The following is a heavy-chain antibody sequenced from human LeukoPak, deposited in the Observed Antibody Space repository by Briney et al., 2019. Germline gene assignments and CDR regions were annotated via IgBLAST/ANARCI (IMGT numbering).Heavy chain of an antibody. CDR1: GGSISSYY. D-gene: IGHD3-9*01. Sequence: PSETLSLTCTVSGGSISSYYWSWIRQPPGKGLEWIGYIYYSGSTYYNPSLKSRVTISVDTSKNQFSLKLSSVTAADTAVYYCARESYDILTGYYPRYFDYWGQGTLVTVSS. V-gene: IGHV4-59*12. CDR3: ARESYDILTGYYPRYFDY. J-gene: IGHJ4*02. CDR2: IYYSGST.